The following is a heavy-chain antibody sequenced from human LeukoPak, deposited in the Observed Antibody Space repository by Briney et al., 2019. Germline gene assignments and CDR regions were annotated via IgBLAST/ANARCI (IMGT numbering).Heavy chain of an antibody. V-gene: IGHV5-51*01. J-gene: IGHJ4*02. CDR3: ARHMTAAVDY. D-gene: IGHD6-13*01. CDR1: GYRFTNYW. CDR2: IYPGDSDA. Sequence: GESLKISCKGSGYRFTNYWIGWVRQMPGKGLEWMGIIYPGDSDARYSPSFQGQVTFSADKSISTAYLQWSSLKASDTAMYYCARHMTAAVDYWGQGSLVTVSS.